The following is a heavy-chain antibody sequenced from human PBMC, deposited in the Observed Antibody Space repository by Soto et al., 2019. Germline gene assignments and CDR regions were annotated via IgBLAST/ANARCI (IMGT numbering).Heavy chain of an antibody. J-gene: IGHJ4*02. CDR3: AKGRGGSGSLTPRVDF. V-gene: IGHV3-23*01. D-gene: IGHD3-10*01. Sequence: VQLLESGGGLVQPGGSLRLSCAASGFTFNNYAMSWVRQAPGKGLEWVSAISGGGDTTYYADSVKGRFTVSRDGSKNTLYLQMNSLRAEDTAVYYCAKGRGGSGSLTPRVDFWGQGTLVTVSS. CDR2: ISGGGDTT. CDR1: GFTFNNYA.